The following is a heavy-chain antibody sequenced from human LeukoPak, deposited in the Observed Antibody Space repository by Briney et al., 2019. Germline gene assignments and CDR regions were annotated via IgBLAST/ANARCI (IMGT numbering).Heavy chain of an antibody. CDR1: GFFFSSYA. V-gene: IGHV3-23*01. CDR3: AIMHPYYDGNGYWVQ. Sequence: GGSQRLSCAASGFFFSSYAMRWARHAPGKGLEWVSGISVSGNSTSNADSVKGRFTISRDNPRNTLYLQMNSLRAEDTALYYCAIMHPYYDGNGYWVQWGQGTLVTVSS. CDR2: ISVSGNST. D-gene: IGHD3-22*01. J-gene: IGHJ4*02.